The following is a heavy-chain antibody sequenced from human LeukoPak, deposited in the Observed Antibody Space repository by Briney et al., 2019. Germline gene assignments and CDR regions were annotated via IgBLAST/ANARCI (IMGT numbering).Heavy chain of an antibody. J-gene: IGHJ4*02. CDR2: IWYDGSNK. D-gene: IGHD6-13*01. CDR3: ASIAAAGTDDS. Sequence: GGSLRLSCAASGFTFSSYGMHWVRQAPGKGLEWVAVIWYDGSNKYYADSVKGRSTISRDNSKNTLYLQMNSLRAEDTAVYYCASIAAAGTDDSWGRGTLVTVSS. CDR1: GFTFSSYG. V-gene: IGHV3-33*01.